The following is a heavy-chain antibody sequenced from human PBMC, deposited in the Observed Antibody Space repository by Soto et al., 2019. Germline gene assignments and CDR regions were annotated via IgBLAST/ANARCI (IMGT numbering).Heavy chain of an antibody. Sequence: GASVKVSCKASGYTFTNYGISWVRQAPGQGLEWMGWTSGYIGNTNYGQKFQGRVSLTTDTSTSTAYMEPTRLRSDDTAVYYCARGGFRGAVNMNKYFDYWVQGTQVTVSS. CDR3: ARGGFRGAVNMNKYFDY. CDR2: TSGYIGNT. V-gene: IGHV1-18*01. CDR1: GYTFTNYG. J-gene: IGHJ4*02. D-gene: IGHD4-17*01.